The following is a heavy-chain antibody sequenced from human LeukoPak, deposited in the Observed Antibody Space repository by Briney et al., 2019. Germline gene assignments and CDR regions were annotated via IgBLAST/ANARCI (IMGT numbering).Heavy chain of an antibody. V-gene: IGHV4-59*03. J-gene: IGHJ6*02. CDR2: IHYSGST. CDR1: GGSISGFY. Sequence: SETLSLTCAVSGGSISGFYWTWIRQPPGKGLEFIGQIHYSGSTDYNPSLKSRITMSVDTSKNQFFLSLNSVTAADTAVYYCAKFGLYYNMDVWGQGTTVAVSS. CDR3: AKFGLYYNMDV. D-gene: IGHD3-16*01.